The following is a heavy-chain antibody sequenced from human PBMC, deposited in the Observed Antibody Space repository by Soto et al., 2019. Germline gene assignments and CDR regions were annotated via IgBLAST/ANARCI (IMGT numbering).Heavy chain of an antibody. CDR2: ISSSSRST. CDR3: ARDRCTNGVCYAPSDY. Sequence: GGSLRLSCAASGFTFSSYAMSWVRQAPGTGLECVSAISSSSRSTYYANSVKGSFTISRDNSKNTLYLQMDSLRAEDMAVYYCARDRCTNGVCYAPSDYWGQGTLVTVSS. CDR1: GFTFSSYA. V-gene: IGHV3-23*01. J-gene: IGHJ4*02. D-gene: IGHD2-8*01.